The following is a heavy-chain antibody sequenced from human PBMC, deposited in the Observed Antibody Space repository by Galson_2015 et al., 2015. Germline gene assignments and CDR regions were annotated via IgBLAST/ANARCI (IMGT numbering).Heavy chain of an antibody. CDR2: IIPIFGTA. CDR1: GGTFSNYA. D-gene: IGHD4-23*01. J-gene: IGHJ4*02. V-gene: IGHV1-69*05. Sequence: SVKVSCKASGGTFSNYAINWVRQAPGQGLEWMGGIIPIFGTANYAQKFQGRVTITTDESTSTAYMELSSLRSEDTAVYYCARGGGEDAATMVVTPYCYSAPGTLVTVSS. CDR3: ARGGGEDAATMVVTPYCY.